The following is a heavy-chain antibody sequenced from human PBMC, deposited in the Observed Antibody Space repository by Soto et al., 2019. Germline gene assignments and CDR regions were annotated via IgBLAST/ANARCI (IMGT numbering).Heavy chain of an antibody. CDR1: GFTFSNVW. Sequence: EVQLVESGGGLVKPGGSLRLSCAASGFTFSNVWMNWVRQAPGEGLEWVGRIKSQADGGTIVYATPVKGRFTISRDDSKNRLYLQMNSMTTEDTAVYYCARRSGTYSPFYYYYGLDVWGQGTTVTVSS. J-gene: IGHJ6*02. D-gene: IGHD1-26*01. CDR3: ARRSGTYSPFYYYYGLDV. CDR2: IKSQADGGTI. V-gene: IGHV3-15*07.